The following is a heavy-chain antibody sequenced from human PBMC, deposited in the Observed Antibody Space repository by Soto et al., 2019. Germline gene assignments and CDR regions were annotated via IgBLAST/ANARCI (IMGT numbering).Heavy chain of an antibody. Sequence: QVQLVESGGGVVQPGRSLRLSCAASGFTFSSYGMHWVRQAPGKGLEWVTIISYDGSNKYYADSVKGRFTISRDNSKNTLYLQMNGLRVEDTAVYYCAKGAYSGSYFDYWGQGTLVTVSS. V-gene: IGHV3-30*18. CDR2: ISYDGSNK. D-gene: IGHD1-26*01. CDR1: GFTFSSYG. CDR3: AKGAYSGSYFDY. J-gene: IGHJ4*02.